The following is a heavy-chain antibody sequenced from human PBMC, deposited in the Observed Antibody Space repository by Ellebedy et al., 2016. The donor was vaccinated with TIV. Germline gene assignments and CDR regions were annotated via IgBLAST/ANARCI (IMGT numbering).Heavy chain of an antibody. CDR1: GFTFDDYA. CDR2: ISWNSGTI. D-gene: IGHD2-21*02. J-gene: IGHJ4*02. Sequence: GGSLRLSCAASGFTFDDYAMHWVRQAPGKGLEWVSGISWNSGTIGYADSVKGRFTISRDNSKNTLYLQMNSLRAEDTAVYYCARENVVVTALDYWGQGTLVTVSS. CDR3: ARENVVVTALDY. V-gene: IGHV3-9*01.